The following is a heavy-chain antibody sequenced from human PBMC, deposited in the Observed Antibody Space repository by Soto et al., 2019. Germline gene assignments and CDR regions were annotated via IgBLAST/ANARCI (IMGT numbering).Heavy chain of an antibody. D-gene: IGHD1-26*01. V-gene: IGHV3-33*01. CDR2: IWYDGSNK. Sequence: QVQLVESGGGVVQPGRSLRLSCAASGFTFSSYGMHWVRQAPGKGLEWVAVIWYDGSNKYYADSVKGRFTISRDNSKNTLYLQMSSLGAEDTAVYYCARVSEGGSYYGGLDYWGQGTLVTVSS. J-gene: IGHJ4*02. CDR3: ARVSEGGSYYGGLDY. CDR1: GFTFSSYG.